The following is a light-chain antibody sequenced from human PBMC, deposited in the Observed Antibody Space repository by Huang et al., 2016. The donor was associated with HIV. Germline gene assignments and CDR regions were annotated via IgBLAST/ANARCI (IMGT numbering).Light chain of an antibody. J-gene: IGKJ4*01. CDR1: QTITTY. CDR2: GAS. V-gene: IGKV1-39*01. Sequence: DIQMTQSPSSLSASVGDRVTITCRASQTITTYLSWYQQKPGKAPKLLIYGASSLHSGVPSRFSGSVSGTDFTLTISSLQPEDFATYYCQQSYFTPLTFGGGTRLEIK. CDR3: QQSYFTPLT.